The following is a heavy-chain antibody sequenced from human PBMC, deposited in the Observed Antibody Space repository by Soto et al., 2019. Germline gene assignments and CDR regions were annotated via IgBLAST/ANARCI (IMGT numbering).Heavy chain of an antibody. Sequence: PSETLSLSCVVSGGSLCSYDRSWIRQPPGKGLEWIGYIYYSGSTSYNPSLKSRVTISVDTSKNQFSLKLSSVTAADTAVYYCARTWGSTKDYWGRGTLVTVS. V-gene: IGHV4-59*01. D-gene: IGHD3-16*01. CDR2: IYYSGST. CDR3: ARTWGSTKDY. CDR1: GGSLCSYD. J-gene: IGHJ4*02.